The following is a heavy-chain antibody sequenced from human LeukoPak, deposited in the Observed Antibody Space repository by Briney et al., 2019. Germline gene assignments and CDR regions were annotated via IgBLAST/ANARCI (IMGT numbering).Heavy chain of an antibody. CDR2: IYHSGST. Sequence: SETLSLTCTISGYSISSGYYWGWIRQPPGKGLEWIGSIYHSGSTYYNPSLKSRVTISVDTSKNQFSLKLSSVTAADTAVYYCARAVGSGSFQTYYYYMDVWGKGTTVTISS. CDR3: ARAVGSGSFQTYYYYMDV. J-gene: IGHJ6*03. D-gene: IGHD3-10*01. CDR1: GYSISSGYY. V-gene: IGHV4-38-2*02.